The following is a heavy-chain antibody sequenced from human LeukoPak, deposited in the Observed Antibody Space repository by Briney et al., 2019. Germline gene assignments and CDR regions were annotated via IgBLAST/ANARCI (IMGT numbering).Heavy chain of an antibody. Sequence: GGSLKLSCAASGFTFSGSAMHWVRQASGKGLEWVCRIRSKANSYATAYAASVKGRFTISRDDSKNTAYLQVNSLRTEDTAVYYCTRQGIQLWLDYYYYYMDVWGKGTTVTVSS. J-gene: IGHJ6*03. D-gene: IGHD5-18*01. CDR1: GFTFSGSA. CDR3: TRQGIQLWLDYYYYYMDV. CDR2: IRSKANSYAT. V-gene: IGHV3-73*01.